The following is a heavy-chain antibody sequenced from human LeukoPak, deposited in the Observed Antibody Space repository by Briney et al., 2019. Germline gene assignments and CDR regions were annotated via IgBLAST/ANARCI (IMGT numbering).Heavy chain of an antibody. V-gene: IGHV3-21*04. Sequence: GGSLRLSCAASGFTFSSYSMNWVRQAPGKGLEWVSSISSSSYIYYADSVKGRFTISRDSPRNTLYLQMNSLRVEDTAVYYCARDTGSGFCSGGRCRGAFDIWGQGTMVTVSS. CDR2: ISSSSYI. J-gene: IGHJ3*02. CDR3: ARDTGSGFCSGGRCRGAFDI. CDR1: GFTFSSYS. D-gene: IGHD2-15*01.